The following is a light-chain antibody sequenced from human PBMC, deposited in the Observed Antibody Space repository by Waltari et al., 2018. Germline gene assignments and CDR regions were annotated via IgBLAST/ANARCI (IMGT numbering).Light chain of an antibody. CDR3: QQSYSTPPFT. CDR2: ASS. V-gene: IGKV1-39*01. CDR1: QSISSY. Sequence: DIQMTQSPSSLSASVGDRVTITCRASQSISSYLNWFQQKPGKAPKLPIYASSSLQSGVPSRFSGSGSETDFTLTISSLQPEDFATYYCQQSYSTPPFTFGPGTKVDIK. J-gene: IGKJ3*01.